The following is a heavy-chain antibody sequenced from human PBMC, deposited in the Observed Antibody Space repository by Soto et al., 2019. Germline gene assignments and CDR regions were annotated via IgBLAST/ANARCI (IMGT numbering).Heavy chain of an antibody. V-gene: IGHV3-23*01. CDR3: ARLVRGVTDWSYFDY. CDR1: GFTFSEYA. Sequence: GGSLRLSCAASGFTFSEYAMSWVRQAPGKGLEWVSVIGGDGGSPNYADSVKGRFTVSRDNFKSTLFLQMDSLRAEDTAAYYCARLVRGVTDWSYFDYWGQGTLVTVSS. D-gene: IGHD3-10*01. J-gene: IGHJ4*02. CDR2: IGGDGGSP.